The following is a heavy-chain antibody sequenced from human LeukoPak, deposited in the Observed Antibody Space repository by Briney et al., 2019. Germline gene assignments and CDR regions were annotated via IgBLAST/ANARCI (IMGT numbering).Heavy chain of an antibody. CDR2: IKQDGSEK. V-gene: IGHV3-7*01. CDR3: ARVRGSKSMDV. J-gene: IGHJ6*02. D-gene: IGHD3-10*01. Sequence: PGGSLRLSCAASGFIFSSYWINWVRQAPGKGLECVANIKQDGSEKYYVDSVKGRFTISRDNAKNSLYLQMNSLRVEDTAVYYCARVRGSKSMDVWGQGTTVTVSS. CDR1: GFIFSSYW.